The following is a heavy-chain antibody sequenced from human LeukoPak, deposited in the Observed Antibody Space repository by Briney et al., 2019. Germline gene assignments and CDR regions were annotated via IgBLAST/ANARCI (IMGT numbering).Heavy chain of an antibody. V-gene: IGHV3-23*01. Sequence: GGSLRLSCAASGFTFSGYAMSWVRQAPGKGLEWVSAISGSGGSTYYADSVKGRFTISRDNSKNTLYLQMNSPRAEDTAVYYCAKDLTISRDGYNLFDYWGQGTLVTVSS. D-gene: IGHD5-12*01. CDR2: ISGSGGST. CDR1: GFTFSGYA. J-gene: IGHJ4*02. CDR3: AKDLTISRDGYNLFDY.